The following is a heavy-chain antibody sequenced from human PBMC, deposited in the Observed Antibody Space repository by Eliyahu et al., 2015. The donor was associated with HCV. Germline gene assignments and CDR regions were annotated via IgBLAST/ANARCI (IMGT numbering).Heavy chain of an antibody. V-gene: IGHV1-46*01. D-gene: IGHD2-15*01. J-gene: IGHJ5*02. Sequence: QVQLVQSGAXVKKPGASXKVSCKASGYTFTNYYMXWVRQAPGQGLEWMGLINPSGGSTSYAXKFQGRVTMTRDTSTSTVYMELSSLRSEDTAIYYCARSLGYCSGGSCPPWGQGTQVTVSS. CDR3: ARSLGYCSGGSCPP. CDR1: GYTFTNYY. CDR2: INPSGGST.